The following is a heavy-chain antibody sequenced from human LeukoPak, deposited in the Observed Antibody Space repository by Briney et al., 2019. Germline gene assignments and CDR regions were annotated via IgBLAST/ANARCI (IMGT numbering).Heavy chain of an antibody. CDR3: ARWAATGNGLDY. Sequence: GESLQISCKGSGYNFINHWITWVRQVPGKGLEWMGIIYPGDSDTRYSPSFQGQVTISADKSISNAYLQWSSLKASDTAMYYCARWAATGNGLDYWGQGTLVTVSS. CDR2: IYPGDSDT. J-gene: IGHJ4*02. V-gene: IGHV5-51*01. D-gene: IGHD6-13*01. CDR1: GYNFINHW.